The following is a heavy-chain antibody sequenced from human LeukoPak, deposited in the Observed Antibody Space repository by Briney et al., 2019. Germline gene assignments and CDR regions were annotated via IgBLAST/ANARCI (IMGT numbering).Heavy chain of an antibody. Sequence: GGSLRLSCAASGFTFSSYSMHWVRQAPGKGLVWVSHVNSDGRSTNYADSVKGRFTISRDNAKNTLYLQMNSLTAEDTAVYYCARGYDFWRKDIWGQGTMVTVSS. CDR1: GFTFSSYS. D-gene: IGHD3-3*01. CDR2: VNSDGRST. V-gene: IGHV3-74*01. CDR3: ARGYDFWRKDI. J-gene: IGHJ3*02.